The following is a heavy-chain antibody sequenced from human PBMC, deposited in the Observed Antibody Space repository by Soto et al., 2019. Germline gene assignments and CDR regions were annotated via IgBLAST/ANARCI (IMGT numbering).Heavy chain of an antibody. CDR2: IWFDGSNE. D-gene: IGHD6-19*01. CDR3: ARDEDSISVASFAY. J-gene: IGHJ4*02. V-gene: IGHV3-33*01. Sequence: PGGSLRLSCAASGFMFSNYGMHWVRQAPGKGLEWVAVIWFDGSNEYYAESVEGRFTISRDNSKNTLYLQMDSLRAEDTAVYYCARDEDSISVASFAYWGPGTVVTVSS. CDR1: GFMFSNYG.